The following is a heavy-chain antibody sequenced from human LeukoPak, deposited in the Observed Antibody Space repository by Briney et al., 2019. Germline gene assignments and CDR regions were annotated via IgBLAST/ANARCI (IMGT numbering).Heavy chain of an antibody. CDR2: MNPNSGNT. Sequence: ASVKVSCKASGYTFTSYDINWVRQATGQGLEWMGWMNPNSGNTGYAQKFQGRVTMTRNTSISTAYMELSSLRSEDTAVYYCAAYSGGWYSTGNDAFDVWGQGTMVTVSS. CDR3: AAYSGGWYSTGNDAFDV. V-gene: IGHV1-8*01. CDR1: GYTFTSYD. D-gene: IGHD6-19*01. J-gene: IGHJ3*01.